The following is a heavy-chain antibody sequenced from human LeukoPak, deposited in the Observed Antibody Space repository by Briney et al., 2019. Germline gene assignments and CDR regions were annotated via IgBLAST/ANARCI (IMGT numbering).Heavy chain of an antibody. CDR2: IWYDGSNK. CDR1: GFTFSSYG. V-gene: IGHV3-33*01. D-gene: IGHD2-2*01. J-gene: IGHJ6*02. Sequence: GGSLRLSCVASGFTFSSYGMHWVRQAPGKGLEWVAVIWYDGSNKYYADSVKGRFTISRGNSKNTLYLQMNSLRAEDTAVYYCARDIVVVPAGDDYYYYGMDVWGQGTTVTVSS. CDR3: ARDIVVVPAGDDYYYYGMDV.